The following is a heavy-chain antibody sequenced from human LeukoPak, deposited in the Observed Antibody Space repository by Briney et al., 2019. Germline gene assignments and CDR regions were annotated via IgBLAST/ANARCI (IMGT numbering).Heavy chain of an antibody. CDR2: ISWNSGSI. CDR3: AKDSHVFSDLRYYYGMDV. Sequence: GRSLRLSCAASGFTFDDYAMHWVRQAPGKGLEWVSGISWNSGSIGYADSVKGRFTISRDNAKNSLCLQMNSLRAEDTALYYCAKDSHVFSDLRYYYGMDVWGQGTTVTVSS. CDR1: GFTFDDYA. J-gene: IGHJ6*02. V-gene: IGHV3-9*01. D-gene: IGHD3-3*01.